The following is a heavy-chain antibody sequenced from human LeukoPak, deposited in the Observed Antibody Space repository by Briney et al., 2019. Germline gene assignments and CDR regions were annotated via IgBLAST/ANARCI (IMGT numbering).Heavy chain of an antibody. D-gene: IGHD4-23*01. Sequence: GGSLRLSCAASGFTFSNAWMSWVRQAPGKGLEWVGRIKSKTDGGTTDYAAPVKGRFTISRDDSKNTLYLQMNSLKTEDTAVYYCTTDRSLRWKGRYWYFDLWGRGTLVTVSS. V-gene: IGHV3-15*01. CDR1: GFTFSNAW. CDR2: IKSKTDGGTT. CDR3: TTDRSLRWKGRYWYFDL. J-gene: IGHJ2*01.